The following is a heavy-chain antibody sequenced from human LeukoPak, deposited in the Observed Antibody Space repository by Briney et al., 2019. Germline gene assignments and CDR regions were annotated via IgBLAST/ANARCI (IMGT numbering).Heavy chain of an antibody. Sequence: RGSLRLSCTVSGFIFSDSWMAWIRQAPGKGLEWVAIIEKNGSGKNYVDSVKGRFIISRDNAKNSLFLQMDSLKVEDTAIYYCTTDRWYSADHWGQGTLVTVSS. CDR1: GFIFSDSW. V-gene: IGHV3-7*03. D-gene: IGHD2-15*01. CDR2: IEKNGSGK. J-gene: IGHJ5*02. CDR3: TTDRWYSADH.